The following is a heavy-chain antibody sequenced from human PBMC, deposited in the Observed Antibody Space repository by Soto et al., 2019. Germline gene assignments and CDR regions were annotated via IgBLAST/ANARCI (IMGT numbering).Heavy chain of an antibody. V-gene: IGHV3-23*01. CDR3: AKGDYDISTSYQNWCDP. CDR1: GFTLSSYA. D-gene: IGHD3-9*01. Sequence: EGTLRLSCAASGFTLSSYAMSWVRQDPGKGLEWVSASSGSGGSTYYADSVKDRFTISRANSQNTLYLQMNSLRAEDTAVYYCAKGDYDISTSYQNWCDPWGQGTRGTVPQ. J-gene: IGHJ5*02. CDR2: SSGSGGST.